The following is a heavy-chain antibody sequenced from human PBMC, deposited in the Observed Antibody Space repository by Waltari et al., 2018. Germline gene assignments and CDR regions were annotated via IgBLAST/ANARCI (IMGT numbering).Heavy chain of an antibody. V-gene: IGHV3-53*01. CDR2: IYSGGNT. J-gene: IGHJ3*02. CDR1: GFSVSNNY. Sequence: EVQLVESGGGLIQPGGSLRLSCEASGFSVSNNYMGWVRQAPGKGLEWVSVIYSGGNTYDADAVSGRFTIARDTSQNTVYLQMHSLRVDDTALYYCAKWTGGSLGAFDNWGQGTMVTVSS. CDR3: AKWTGGSLGAFDN. D-gene: IGHD7-27*01.